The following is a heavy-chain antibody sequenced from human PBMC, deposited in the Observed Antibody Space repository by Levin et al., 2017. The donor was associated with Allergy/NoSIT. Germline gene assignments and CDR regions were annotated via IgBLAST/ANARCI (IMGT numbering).Heavy chain of an antibody. CDR3: ARDNYYDTTGYPRQYFFDY. Sequence: SETLSLTCSVSGGSMRSSSYFWGWIRQPPGTGLEWIGTIYYSGSTDSNPSLKSRVTISVDTSKNQFSLRLSSVTAADTAVYYCARDNYYDTTGYPRQYFFDYWGQGTLVTVSS. D-gene: IGHD3-22*01. J-gene: IGHJ4*02. CDR1: GGSMRSSSYF. V-gene: IGHV4-39*07. CDR2: IYYSGST.